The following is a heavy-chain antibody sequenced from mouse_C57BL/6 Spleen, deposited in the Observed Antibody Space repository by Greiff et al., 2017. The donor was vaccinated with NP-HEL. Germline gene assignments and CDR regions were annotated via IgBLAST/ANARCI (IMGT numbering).Heavy chain of an antibody. CDR3: ARRRDYDEDDAMDY. CDR1: GYTFTSYW. D-gene: IGHD2-4*01. Sequence: QVQLKQSGAELVRPGSSVKLSCKASGYTFTSYWMHWVKQRPIQGLDWIGNIDPSDSETHYNQKFKDKATLTVDKSSSTAYMQLSSLTSEDPAVVYCARRRDYDEDDAMDYWGQGTSVTVAS. CDR2: IDPSDSET. V-gene: IGHV1-52*01. J-gene: IGHJ4*01.